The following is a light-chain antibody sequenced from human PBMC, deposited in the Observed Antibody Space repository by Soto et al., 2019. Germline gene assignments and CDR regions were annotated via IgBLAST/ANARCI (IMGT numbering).Light chain of an antibody. Sequence: DIQMTQSPSTLSASVGYRFTITCRASQSISSWLAWYQQKPGEAPKLLIYVASTLHSGLPSRFSGSGSGTEFTLTISSLQPEDFATYYCQKLNSFPLTFGGGTTVDIK. CDR2: VAS. CDR3: QKLNSFPLT. CDR1: QSISSW. V-gene: IGKV1-5*01. J-gene: IGKJ4*01.